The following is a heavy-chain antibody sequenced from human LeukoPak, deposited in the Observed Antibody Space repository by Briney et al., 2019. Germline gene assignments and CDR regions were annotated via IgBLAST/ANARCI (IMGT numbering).Heavy chain of an antibody. CDR2: IYYSGSP. V-gene: IGHV4-39*01. Sequence: SETLSLTCTVSGGSISNNNYYWAWVRQPPGKGLECIGSIYYSGSPYYHPSLKSRVTISVDTSKNQFSLRLSSVTAADTAVYYCATWRTAKTGFDYWGQGTLVTVSS. CDR1: GGSISNNNYY. D-gene: IGHD1-1*01. J-gene: IGHJ4*02. CDR3: ATWRTAKTGFDY.